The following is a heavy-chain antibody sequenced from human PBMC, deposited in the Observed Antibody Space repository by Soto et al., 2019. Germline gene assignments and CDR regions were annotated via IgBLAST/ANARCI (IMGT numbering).Heavy chain of an antibody. CDR1: GGTFSTYA. Sequence: QVQLVQSGAEVKKPGSSVKVSCKASGGTFSTYAIDWVRQAPGQGLEWMGGISAYNGNTGYAQKFQGRVTMTRNTSISTAYMELSSLRSEDTAVYYCARGPPVLLWFGDKDYWGQGTLVTVSS. J-gene: IGHJ4*02. CDR3: ARGPPVLLWFGDKDY. V-gene: IGHV1-8*02. CDR2: ISAYNGNT. D-gene: IGHD3-10*01.